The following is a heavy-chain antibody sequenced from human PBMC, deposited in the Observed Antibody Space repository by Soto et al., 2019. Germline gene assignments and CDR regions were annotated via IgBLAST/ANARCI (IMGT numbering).Heavy chain of an antibody. CDR1: GYTFTSYA. CDR3: AREGGSSWPFDY. J-gene: IGHJ4*02. V-gene: IGHV1-3*01. Sequence: ASVKVSCKASGYTFTSYAMHWVRQAPGQRLEWMGWINAGNGNTKYSQKFQGRVTITRDTSASTAYMELSSLRSEDTAVYYCAREGGSSWPFDYWGQGTLVTVS. D-gene: IGHD6-13*01. CDR2: INAGNGNT.